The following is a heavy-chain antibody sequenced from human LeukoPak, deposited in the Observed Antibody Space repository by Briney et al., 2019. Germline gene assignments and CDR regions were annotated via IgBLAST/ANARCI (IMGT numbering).Heavy chain of an antibody. J-gene: IGHJ4*02. Sequence: GGSLRLSCAASGFTFTSYSMGWVRQAPGKGLELAVAISGPGDIDYADSVKGRFAIFRDNSKSTLHLQMNSLRGDDTAVYYCARRSAGESGYFDYWGQGILVTVFS. CDR1: GFTFTSYS. D-gene: IGHD3-10*01. V-gene: IGHV3-23*01. CDR3: ARRSAGESGYFDY. CDR2: ISGPGDI.